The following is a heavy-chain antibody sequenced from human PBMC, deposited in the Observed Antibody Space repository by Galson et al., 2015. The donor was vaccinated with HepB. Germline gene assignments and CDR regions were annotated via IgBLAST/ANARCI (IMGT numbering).Heavy chain of an antibody. V-gene: IGHV3-23*01. CDR1: GFTFSSYA. CDR3: AKSMVQGVIPPDY. D-gene: IGHD3-10*01. Sequence: SLRLSCAASGFTFSSYAMSWVRQAPGKGLEWVSAISGSGGSTYYADSVKGRFTISRDNSKNTLYLQMNSLRAEDTAVYYCAKSMVQGVIPPDYWGQGTLVTVSS. J-gene: IGHJ4*02. CDR2: ISGSGGST.